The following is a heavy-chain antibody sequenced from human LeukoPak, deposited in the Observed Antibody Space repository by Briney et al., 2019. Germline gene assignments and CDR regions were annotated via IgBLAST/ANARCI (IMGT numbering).Heavy chain of an antibody. CDR2: ISSSGSTI. V-gene: IGHV3-48*03. D-gene: IGHD3-10*02. CDR1: GFTFSSHE. J-gene: IGHJ6*03. CDR3: AELGITMIGGV. Sequence: GGSLRLSCAASGFTFSSHEMNWVRQAPGKGLEWVSYISSSGSTIYYADSVKGRFTISRDNANSSLYLQMYSLRAEDTAIYYCAELGITMIGGVWGKGTTVTISS.